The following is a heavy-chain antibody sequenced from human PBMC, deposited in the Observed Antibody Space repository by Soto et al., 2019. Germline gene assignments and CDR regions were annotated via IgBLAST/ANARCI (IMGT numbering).Heavy chain of an antibody. CDR2: MNPNGGNT. CDR3: ATGRLGVPAAI. J-gene: IGHJ4*02. D-gene: IGHD2-2*02. Sequence: GASVKVSCKASGYTFTSYDINWVRQATGQGLEWMGWMNPNGGNTGYAQKFQGRVTTTRNTSISTAYMELSSLRSEDTAVYYCATGRLGVPAAIWGQGTLVTVSS. V-gene: IGHV1-8*01. CDR1: GYTFTSYD.